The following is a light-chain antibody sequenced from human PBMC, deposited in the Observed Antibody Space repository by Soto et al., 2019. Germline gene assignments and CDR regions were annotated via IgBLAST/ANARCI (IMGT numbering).Light chain of an antibody. CDR1: SSNIGAGYD. CDR3: QSDVSRLSGSV. V-gene: IGLV1-40*01. Sequence: QSVLTQSPSVSGAPGQRVTISCTGSSSNIGAGYDVHWYQQRPGTAPKLLIYDNTNRPSGVPDRFSGSKSGTSASLAITGLQGEEEGENYCQSDVSRLSGSVFGGGTQLTVL. J-gene: IGLJ7*01. CDR2: DNT.